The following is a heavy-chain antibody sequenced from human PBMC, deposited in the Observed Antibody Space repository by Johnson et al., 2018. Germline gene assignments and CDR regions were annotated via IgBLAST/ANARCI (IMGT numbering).Heavy chain of an antibody. CDR2: ISHDGSNE. Sequence: QVQLVESGGGVVQSGRSLRLSCAASSFTFSMYAMHWVRQAPGKGLEWVAVISHDGSNENYADSVKGSFTISRDNSQKTMSLQMNSLRTEDTAIYYCTRDRRSRNFYYNMDLWGKGTTVSVS. CDR1: SFTFSMYA. CDR3: TRDRRSRNFYYNMDL. D-gene: IGHD5-24*01. J-gene: IGHJ6*03. V-gene: IGHV3-30-3*01.